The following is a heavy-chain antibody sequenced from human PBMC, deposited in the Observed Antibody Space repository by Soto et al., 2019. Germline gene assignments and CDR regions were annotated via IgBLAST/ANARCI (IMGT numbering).Heavy chain of an antibody. CDR3: ARGIADIVVVVADEYYFDY. CDR2: IYYSGST. V-gene: IGHV4-30-4*01. Sequence: PSETLSLTCTVSGGSISSVDYYWSWIRQPPGKGLEWIGYIYYSGSTYYNPSLKSRVTISVDTSKNQFSLKLSSVTAADTAVYYCARGIADIVVVVADEYYFDYWGQGTLVTVSS. J-gene: IGHJ4*02. CDR1: GGSISSVDYY. D-gene: IGHD2-15*01.